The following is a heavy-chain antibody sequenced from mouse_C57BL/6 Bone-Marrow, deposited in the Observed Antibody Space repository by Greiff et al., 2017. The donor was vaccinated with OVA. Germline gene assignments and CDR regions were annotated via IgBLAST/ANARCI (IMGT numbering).Heavy chain of an antibody. J-gene: IGHJ3*01. CDR3: ARQGAITTVRAWFAY. Sequence: EVMLVESGGDLVKPGGSLKLSCAASGFTFSSYGMSWVRQTPDKRLEWVATISSGGSYTYYPDKVKGRFTISRDNAKNTLYLQMSSLKSEDAAMYYCARQGAITTVRAWFAYWGQGTLVTVSA. D-gene: IGHD1-1*01. V-gene: IGHV5-6*01. CDR1: GFTFSSYG. CDR2: ISSGGSYT.